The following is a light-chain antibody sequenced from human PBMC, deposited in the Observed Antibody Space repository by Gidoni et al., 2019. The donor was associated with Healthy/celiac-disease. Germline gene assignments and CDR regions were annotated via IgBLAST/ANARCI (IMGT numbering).Light chain of an antibody. CDR3: QQYDNLPIT. V-gene: IGKV1-33*01. J-gene: IGKJ5*01. CDR1: QDISNY. CDR2: DAS. Sequence: DIMMTQSPSSLSASVGDSVTITCQASQDISNYLNWYQQKPGKAPKLLIYDASNLETGVPSRFSGSGSGTDFTFTISRLQPEDIATYYCQQYDNLPITFGQGTRLEIK.